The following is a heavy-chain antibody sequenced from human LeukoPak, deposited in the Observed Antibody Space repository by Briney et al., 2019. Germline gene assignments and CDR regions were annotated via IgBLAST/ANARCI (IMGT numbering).Heavy chain of an antibody. CDR3: ARDLAHYDSSGYYRDY. CDR1: GFTFSSYA. Sequence: PGGSLRLSCAASGFTFSSYAMHWVRQAPGKGLGWVAVISYDGSNKYYADSVKGRFTISRDNSKNTLYLQMNSLRAEDTAVYYCARDLAHYDSSGYYRDYWGQGTLVTVSS. D-gene: IGHD3-22*01. CDR2: ISYDGSNK. V-gene: IGHV3-30-3*01. J-gene: IGHJ4*02.